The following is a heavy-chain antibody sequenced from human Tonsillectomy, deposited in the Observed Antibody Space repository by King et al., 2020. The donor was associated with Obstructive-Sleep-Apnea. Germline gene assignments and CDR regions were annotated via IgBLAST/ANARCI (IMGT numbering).Heavy chain of an antibody. CDR1: GFTFSSYA. J-gene: IGHJ4*02. Sequence: VQLVESGGGVVQPGRSLRLSCAASGFTFSSYAMHWVRQAPGKGLEWVAVISYDGRDKNYADSVKGRFTVSRDNSKNTLYLQVNSLRAEDTAVYYCARTETFLYFFDYWGQGTLVTVSS. CDR2: ISYDGRDK. D-gene: IGHD3-16*01. V-gene: IGHV3-30*04. CDR3: ARTETFLYFFDY.